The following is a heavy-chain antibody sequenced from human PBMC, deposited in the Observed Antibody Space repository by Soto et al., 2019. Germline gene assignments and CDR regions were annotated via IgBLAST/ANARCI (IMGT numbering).Heavy chain of an antibody. CDR1: GFTFSTYA. CDR3: SRMGWEVAGSYYFDY. V-gene: IGHV3-30-3*01. Sequence: QVQLVESGGGVVQPGRSLRLSCAASGFTFSTYAMHWVRQAPGKGLEWVAVISSDGSNNYYADSVKGRFTISRDNSKNTLYLQMNSLRVEDTAVYYWSRMGWEVAGSYYFDYWGQGTLVTVSS. CDR2: ISSDGSNN. J-gene: IGHJ4*02. D-gene: IGHD6-19*01.